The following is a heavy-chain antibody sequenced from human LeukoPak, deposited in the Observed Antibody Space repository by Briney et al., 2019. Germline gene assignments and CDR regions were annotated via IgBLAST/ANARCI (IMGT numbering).Heavy chain of an antibody. Sequence: ASVKVSCKASGYTFTGYYMHWVRQAPGQGLEWMGWINPKSDETNYAQKFQGRVTVTRDTSISTAYMELRGLRSDDTAVYYCARDWELRFTEGWFDDWGQGTLVTVS. D-gene: IGHD3-3*01. J-gene: IGHJ4*02. CDR2: INPKSDET. CDR1: GYTFTGYY. CDR3: ARDWELRFTEGWFDD. V-gene: IGHV1-2*02.